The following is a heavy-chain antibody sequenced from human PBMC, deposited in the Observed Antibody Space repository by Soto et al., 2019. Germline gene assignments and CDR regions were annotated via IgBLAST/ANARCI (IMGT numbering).Heavy chain of an antibody. Sequence: GESLKISCKGSGYSFTTYWIGWVRHMPGKGLEWMGIIYPGDSDTRYSPSFQGQVTISADKSISTAYLQWSSLKASDTAMSYCERFMVVLPDANDAFDIWGQGTMVTVSS. D-gene: IGHD2-2*01. J-gene: IGHJ3*02. CDR2: IYPGDSDT. V-gene: IGHV5-51*01. CDR3: ERFMVVLPDANDAFDI. CDR1: GYSFTTYW.